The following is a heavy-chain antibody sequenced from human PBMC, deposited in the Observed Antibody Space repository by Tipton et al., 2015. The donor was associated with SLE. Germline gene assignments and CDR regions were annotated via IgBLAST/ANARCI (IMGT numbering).Heavy chain of an antibody. J-gene: IGHJ3*02. CDR3: AKAKGVGATPSTFDI. CDR1: GGSFSGYD. Sequence: TLSLTCAVYGGSFSGYDWSWIRQPPGKGLEWIGEINHSGSTNYNPSLKSRVTISVDTSKNQFSLKLSSVTAADTALYYCAKAKGVGATPSTFDIWGQGTMVTVSS. D-gene: IGHD1-26*01. CDR2: INHSGST. V-gene: IGHV4-34*01.